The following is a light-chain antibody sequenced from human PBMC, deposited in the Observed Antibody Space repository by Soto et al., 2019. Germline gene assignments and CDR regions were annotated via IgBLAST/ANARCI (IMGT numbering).Light chain of an antibody. CDR3: SSYTGSSTRWV. CDR2: GVS. J-gene: IGLJ3*02. Sequence: QSALTQPASVSGSPGQSITISCTGTSSDVGAYSYVSWYQQHPGKAPKLMIYGVSNRPSGVSYRFSGSKSGNTASLTISGLQAEDEADYYCSSYTGSSTRWVFGGGTKVTVL. V-gene: IGLV2-14*01. CDR1: SSDVGAYSY.